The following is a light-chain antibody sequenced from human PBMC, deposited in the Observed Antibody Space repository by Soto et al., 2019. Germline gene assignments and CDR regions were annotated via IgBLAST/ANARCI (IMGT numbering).Light chain of an antibody. J-gene: IGKJ1*01. CDR1: QSVSSKY. CDR2: DAS. Sequence: ELTQSPGTLSSSPEERDTLSCRASQSVSSKYLAWYQQKPGLAPRILIYDASSRATGIPDRFSGSGSGTDFTLTISRLEPEDFEVYYCQQYTQSLWTFGPGTKVDIK. V-gene: IGKV3D-20*01. CDR3: QQYTQSLWT.